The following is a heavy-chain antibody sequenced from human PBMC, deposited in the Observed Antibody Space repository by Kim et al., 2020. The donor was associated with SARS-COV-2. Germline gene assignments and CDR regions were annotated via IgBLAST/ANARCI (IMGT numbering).Heavy chain of an antibody. J-gene: IGHJ6*02. CDR3: ATDGRGMDV. V-gene: IGHV1-24*01. CDR2: GET. Sequence: GETIYAQKFQGRVTMTEDTSTDTAYMELGSLRSEDTAVYYCATDGRGMDVWGQGTTVTVSS.